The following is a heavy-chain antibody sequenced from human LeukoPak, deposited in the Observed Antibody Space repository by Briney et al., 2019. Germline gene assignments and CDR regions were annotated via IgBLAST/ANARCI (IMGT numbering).Heavy chain of an antibody. D-gene: IGHD5-18*01. CDR3: ARAGPGLQLWLLFDY. V-gene: IGHV3-64*01. J-gene: IGHJ4*02. Sequence: GGSLRLSCAASGFTFSSYAMHWVRQAPGKGLEHVSAISSNGGSTYYANSVKGRFTISRDNSLNTLYPQMGSLRAEDMAVYYCARAGPGLQLWLLFDYWGQGTLVTVSS. CDR1: GFTFSSYA. CDR2: ISSNGGST.